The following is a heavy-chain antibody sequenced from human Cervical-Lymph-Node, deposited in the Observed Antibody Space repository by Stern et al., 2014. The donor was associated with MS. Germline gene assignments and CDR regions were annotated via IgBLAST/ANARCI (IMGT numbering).Heavy chain of an antibody. J-gene: IGHJ4*02. V-gene: IGHV1-3*01. CDR1: GYTFTSYA. CDR3: ARQDSSGWYSYLDY. CDR2: INAGNGNT. Sequence: QVQLVQSGAEVKKHGASVKVSCKASGYTFTSYAMHWVRQAPGQRLEWMGWINAGNGNTKYSQKFQGRVTITRDTSASTAYMELSSLRSEDTAVYYCARQDSSGWYSYLDYWGQGTLVTVSS. D-gene: IGHD6-19*01.